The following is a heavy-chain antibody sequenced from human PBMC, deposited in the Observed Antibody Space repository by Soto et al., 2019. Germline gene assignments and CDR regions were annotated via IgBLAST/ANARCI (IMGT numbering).Heavy chain of an antibody. D-gene: IGHD1-26*01. Sequence: QVELEESGPGLVKPSQTLSLTCSVYGASISNGDCYWSWIRQPPGKGLEWIGYIYYSGRSDCSPSLKIRASLSADRAEDQFALILIAVTAAATAVYYCARVNLVGAAYSFDDWGQGTLVTVSS. J-gene: IGHJ4*02. CDR2: IYYSGRS. V-gene: IGHV4-30-4*01. CDR3: ARVNLVGAAYSFDD. CDR1: GASISNGDCY.